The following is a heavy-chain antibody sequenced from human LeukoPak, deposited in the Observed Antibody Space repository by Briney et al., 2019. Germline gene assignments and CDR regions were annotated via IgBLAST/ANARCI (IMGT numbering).Heavy chain of an antibody. J-gene: IGHJ4*02. Sequence: GGSLRLSCAASGFTFSRYWMSWVRQAPGKGLEWVANIKQDGSEKYYVDSVKGRFTISRDNAKNSLYLQMNSLRAEDTAVYYCARGLRGYYDSSGYYDYWGQGTLVTVSS. D-gene: IGHD3-22*01. CDR2: IKQDGSEK. CDR1: GFTFSRYW. V-gene: IGHV3-7*01. CDR3: ARGLRGYYDSSGYYDY.